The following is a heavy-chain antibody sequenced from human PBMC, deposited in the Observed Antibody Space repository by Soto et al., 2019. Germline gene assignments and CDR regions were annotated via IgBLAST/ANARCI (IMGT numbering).Heavy chain of an antibody. CDR3: ARGGSLWFGELSAYYYGMDV. J-gene: IGHJ6*02. CDR1: GYTFTGYY. CDR2: INPNSGGT. V-gene: IGHV1-2*04. D-gene: IGHD3-10*01. Sequence: QVQLVQSGAEVKKPGASVKVSCKASGYTFTGYYMHWVRQAPGQGLEWMGWINPNSGGTNYAQKFQGWVTMTRDTSIRTAYMELSRLRSDDTAVYYCARGGSLWFGELSAYYYGMDVWGQGTTVTVSS.